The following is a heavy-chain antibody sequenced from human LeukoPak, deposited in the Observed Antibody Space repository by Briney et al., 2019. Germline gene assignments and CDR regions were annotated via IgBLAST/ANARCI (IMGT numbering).Heavy chain of an antibody. CDR2: IYYSGST. Sequence: SETLSLTCTVSGGSISSYHWSWIRQPPGKGLEWIGYIYYSGSTNYNPSLKSRVTISVDTSKNQFSLKLSSVTAADTAVYYCARGSYDILTGYYYYFDYWGQGTLVTVSS. J-gene: IGHJ4*02. CDR1: GGSISSYH. D-gene: IGHD3-9*01. CDR3: ARGSYDILTGYYYYFDY. V-gene: IGHV4-59*01.